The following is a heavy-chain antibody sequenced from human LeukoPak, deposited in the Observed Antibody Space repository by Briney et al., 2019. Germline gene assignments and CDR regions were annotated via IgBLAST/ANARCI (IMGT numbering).Heavy chain of an antibody. CDR2: LYSGGST. CDR3: ARDDSDLNYYDSSGYYGAYH. CDR1: GFTVSSNY. Sequence: GGSLRLSCAASGFTVSSNYMCWVRQAPGKWLEWVSALYSGGSTYYQDSVKGRFTISRDDSKDTLYLQMNSLRAEDTAVYYCARDDSDLNYYDSSGYYGAYHWGQGTLVTVSS. V-gene: IGHV3-53*01. J-gene: IGHJ4*02. D-gene: IGHD3-22*01.